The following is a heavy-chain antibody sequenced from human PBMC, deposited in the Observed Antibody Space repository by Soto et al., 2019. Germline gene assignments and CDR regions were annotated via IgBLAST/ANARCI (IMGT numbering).Heavy chain of an antibody. D-gene: IGHD6-19*01. V-gene: IGHV1-18*01. J-gene: IGHJ4*02. CDR1: GYTFTSYG. CDR2: ISAYNGNT. CDR3: ARDPFRPSSGWKPLGY. Sequence: QVQLVQSGAEVKKPGASVKVSCKASGYTFTSYGISWVRQAPGQGLEWMGWISAYNGNTNYAQKLQGRVTMTTDTFTSXAYMELRSLRSDDTAVYYCARDPFRPSSGWKPLGYWGQGTLVTVSS.